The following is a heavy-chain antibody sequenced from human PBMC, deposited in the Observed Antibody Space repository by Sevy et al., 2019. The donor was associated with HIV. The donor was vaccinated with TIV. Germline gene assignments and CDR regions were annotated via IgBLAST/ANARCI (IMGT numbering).Heavy chain of an antibody. J-gene: IGHJ4*02. Sequence: GGSLRLSCAASGLNVSDYFMSWIRQAPGKRPEWVSYISSTGTIISYADSVKGRFTISRDNAKNSLYLQMNSLRAEDTAIYYCARDLASGSFFFLYIDYWGQGTLVTVSS. D-gene: IGHD3-10*01. CDR2: ISSTGTII. CDR1: GLNVSDYF. CDR3: ARDLASGSFFFLYIDY. V-gene: IGHV3-11*01.